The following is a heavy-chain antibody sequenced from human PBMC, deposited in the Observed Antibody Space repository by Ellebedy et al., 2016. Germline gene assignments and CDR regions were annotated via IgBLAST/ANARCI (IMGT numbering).Heavy chain of an antibody. CDR2: IYYSGST. CDR1: GGSIVPYY. J-gene: IGHJ4*02. Sequence: SETLSLXXTVSGGSIVPYYWSWIRQPPGKGLEWIGYIYYSGSTNYNPSLKSRVTMSVDTSRNQFSLKLSSVTAADTAVYYCARCFDSGGYIDYWGQGTLVTVSS. CDR3: ARCFDSGGYIDY. D-gene: IGHD3-22*01. V-gene: IGHV4-59*01.